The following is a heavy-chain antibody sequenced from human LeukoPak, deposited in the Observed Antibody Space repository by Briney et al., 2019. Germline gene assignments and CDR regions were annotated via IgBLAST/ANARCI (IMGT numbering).Heavy chain of an antibody. CDR1: GSSISSGVYY. Sequence: PSETLSLTCTVSGSSISSGVYYWSWIRQPPGKGLEWIGYIFYTGSTNYNPSLKSRVTISVLTSKNRFSLKLSSVTAADTAVYYCATLTGGDDAFDIWGQGTMVTVSS. CDR3: ATLTGGDDAFDI. D-gene: IGHD4-23*01. V-gene: IGHV4-61*08. CDR2: IFYTGST. J-gene: IGHJ3*02.